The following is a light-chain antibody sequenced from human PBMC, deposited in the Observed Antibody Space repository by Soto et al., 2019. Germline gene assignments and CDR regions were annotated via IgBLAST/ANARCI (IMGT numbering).Light chain of an antibody. CDR2: GAS. J-gene: IGKJ2*01. Sequence: EIVMTQSPATLSVSPGERATLSCRASPSISRNLAWFQQKPGQAPRLLISGASNRATGIPSRFSGSGSGTEFTLTISSLQAEDFAVYYCQEYNNWPPYTFGQGTKLEI. CDR3: QEYNNWPPYT. V-gene: IGKV3-15*01. CDR1: PSISRN.